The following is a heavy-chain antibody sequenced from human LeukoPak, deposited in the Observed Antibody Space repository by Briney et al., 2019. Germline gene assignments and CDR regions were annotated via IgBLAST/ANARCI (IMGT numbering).Heavy chain of an antibody. CDR1: GFTFTNAW. J-gene: IGHJ4*02. CDR3: TTDLGTYYHGSQRLIPIDY. Sequence: GGSLRLSCVDSGFTFTNAWMSWVRQAPGKGLEWIGRIKSKTDGETTNYAEPVRGRFTISRDDTKSAVYLQMNSLKIEDTAVYYCTTDLGTYYHGSQRLIPIDYWGQGTLVTASS. CDR2: IKSKTDGETT. D-gene: IGHD3-10*01. V-gene: IGHV3-15*01.